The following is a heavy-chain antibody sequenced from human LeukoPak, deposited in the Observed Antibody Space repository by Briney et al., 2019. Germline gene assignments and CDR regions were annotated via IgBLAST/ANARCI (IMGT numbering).Heavy chain of an antibody. Sequence: PETLSLTCAVYGGSFSGNYWSWVRQPPGKGLEWIGEINHRGNTNYNPSLKSRVTISVDTSKNQFSLKLGSVTAADTAVYYCARVPESVGINYFDSWGQGTQVTVSS. V-gene: IGHV4-34*01. CDR1: GGSFSGNY. CDR3: ARVPESVGINYFDS. D-gene: IGHD1-1*01. J-gene: IGHJ4*02. CDR2: INHRGNT.